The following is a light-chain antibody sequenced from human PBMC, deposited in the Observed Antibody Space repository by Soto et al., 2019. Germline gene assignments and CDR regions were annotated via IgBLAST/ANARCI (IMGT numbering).Light chain of an antibody. J-gene: IGKJ3*01. Sequence: EIVLTQSPGTLSLSPGERATLSCRASQSVSSNYLAWYQQKPGQAPRLLIYGASSRATGIPDRFSGSGSGTDAALTVSRLEPEDFAGYYCQQNGRSSFAFGPGTKVDIK. CDR3: QQNGRSSFA. V-gene: IGKV3-20*01. CDR1: QSVSSNY. CDR2: GAS.